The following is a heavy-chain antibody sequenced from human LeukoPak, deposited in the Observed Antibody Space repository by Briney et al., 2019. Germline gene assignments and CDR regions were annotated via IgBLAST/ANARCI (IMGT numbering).Heavy chain of an antibody. Sequence: GGSLRLSCAASGFTVSDNYVSWVRQAPGKGLEWVSTIHTGGSTYYADSVKGRFTISRDNSKNTLYLQMNSLRAEDTAIYYCARGQPRQQVAAYYFDSWGQGTLVSVSS. V-gene: IGHV3-66*01. CDR3: ARGQPRQQVAAYYFDS. CDR1: GFTVSDNY. J-gene: IGHJ4*02. D-gene: IGHD2-15*01. CDR2: IHTGGST.